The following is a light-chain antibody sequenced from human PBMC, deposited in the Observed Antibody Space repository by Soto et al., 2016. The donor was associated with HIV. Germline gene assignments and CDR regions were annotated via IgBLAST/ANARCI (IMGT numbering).Light chain of an antibody. J-gene: IGKJ2*01. V-gene: IGKV1-39*01. Sequence: DIQMTQSPSSLSASVGDRVTITCRASQSISSYLNWYQQKPGKAPKLLIYAASSLQSGVPSRFSGSGSGTDFTLTISSLQPEDFATYYCQQSYSTLMYTFGQGPSWRS. CDR3: QQSYSTLMYT. CDR2: AAS. CDR1: QSISSY.